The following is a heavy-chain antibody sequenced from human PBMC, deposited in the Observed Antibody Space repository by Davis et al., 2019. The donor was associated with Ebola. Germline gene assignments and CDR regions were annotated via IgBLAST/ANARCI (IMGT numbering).Heavy chain of an antibody. V-gene: IGHV3-30-3*01. D-gene: IGHD2-21*02. CDR3: ARVPSLYCGGDCYPYYFDY. J-gene: IGHJ4*02. CDR2: ISYDGSNK. Sequence: GESLKISCAASGFTFSSYAMHWVRQAPGKGLEWVAVISYDGSNKYYADSVKGRFTISRDNSKNTLYLQMNSLRAEDTAVYYCARVPSLYCGGDCYPYYFDYWGQGTLVTVSS. CDR1: GFTFSSYA.